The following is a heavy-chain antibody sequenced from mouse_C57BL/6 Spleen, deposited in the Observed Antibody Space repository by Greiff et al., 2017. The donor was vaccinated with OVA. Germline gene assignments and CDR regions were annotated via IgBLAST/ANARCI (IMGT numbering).Heavy chain of an antibody. Sequence: VQLQQSGPVLVKPGASVKMSCKASGYTFTDYYMNWVKQSPGKSLEWIGVINPYNGGTSYNQKFKGKATLTVDKSSSTAYMALNSLTSEDSAVYYCARCHYCGSSDYAMDYWGQGTSVTVSS. CDR2: INPYNGGT. CDR3: ARCHYCGSSDYAMDY. D-gene: IGHD1-1*01. V-gene: IGHV1-19*01. CDR1: GYTFTDYY. J-gene: IGHJ4*01.